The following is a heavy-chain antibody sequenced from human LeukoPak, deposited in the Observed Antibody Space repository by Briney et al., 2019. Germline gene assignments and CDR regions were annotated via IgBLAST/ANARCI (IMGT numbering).Heavy chain of an antibody. Sequence: GGSLKISFNGSGYRFNSYWIGWVRPMPGKGLEGMVIIYPGDSDARYSPSFQGQITISADKSISTAYLQWSSLKASDTAMYYCASHDRRVYWGQGTLVTVSS. CDR2: IYPGDSDA. CDR1: GYRFNSYW. J-gene: IGHJ4*02. V-gene: IGHV5-51*01. D-gene: IGHD3-22*01. CDR3: ASHDRRVY.